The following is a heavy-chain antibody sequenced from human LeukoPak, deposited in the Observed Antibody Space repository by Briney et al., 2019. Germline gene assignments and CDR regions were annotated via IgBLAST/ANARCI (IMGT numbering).Heavy chain of an antibody. CDR3: ARAASIYYYDSSGYYSTLLDY. CDR1: GDSVSSNSAA. CDR2: TYYRSKWSN. Sequence: SQTLSLTCAISGDSVSSNSAAWNCIRQSPSRGLEWLGRTYYRSKWSNDYAVSVKSRITINPDTSKNQFSLQLNSVTPEDTAVYYCARAASIYYYDSSGYYSTLLDYWGQGTLVTVSS. V-gene: IGHV6-1*01. J-gene: IGHJ4*02. D-gene: IGHD3-22*01.